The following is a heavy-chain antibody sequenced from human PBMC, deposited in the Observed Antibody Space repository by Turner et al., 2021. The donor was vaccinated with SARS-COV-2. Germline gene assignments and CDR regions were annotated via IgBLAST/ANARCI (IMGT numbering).Heavy chain of an antibody. V-gene: IGHV4-34*01. CDR2: SNHSGST. CDR3: ARGNIRNGDYVGDYYYYGMDV. J-gene: IGHJ6*02. Sequence: QVQLQQWGAGLLKLWETLSLTCAVYGGSFSDFYWSWIRRPPGKGLEWIGESNHSGSTNYNPSLKSRVTKSVNTSKNQLSLMLSSVTAADTAVYYCARGNIRNGDYVGDYYYYGMDVWGQGTTVTVSS. D-gene: IGHD4-17*01. CDR1: GGSFSDFY.